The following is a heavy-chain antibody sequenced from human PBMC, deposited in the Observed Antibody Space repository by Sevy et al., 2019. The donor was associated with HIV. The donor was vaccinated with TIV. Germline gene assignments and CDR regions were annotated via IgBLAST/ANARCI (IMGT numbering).Heavy chain of an antibody. J-gene: IGHJ4*02. D-gene: IGHD3-22*01. CDR3: AREADSSGYYYFDY. CDR2: ISYDGSNK. V-gene: IGHV3-30*04. Sequence: GGFLRPSCAASGFTFSSYAMHWVRQAPGKGLEWVAVISYDGSNKYYADSVKGRFTISRDNSKNTLYLQMNSLRAEDTAVYYCAREADSSGYYYFDYWGQGTLVTVSS. CDR1: GFTFSSYA.